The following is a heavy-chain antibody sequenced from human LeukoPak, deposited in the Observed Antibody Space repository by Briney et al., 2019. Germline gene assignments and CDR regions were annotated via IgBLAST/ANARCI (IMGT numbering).Heavy chain of an antibody. CDR3: ARDRGVAPDY. D-gene: IGHD3-10*01. J-gene: IGHJ4*02. Sequence: PGGSLRLSCAASGFTFSNYAMNWVRQAPGKGLEWVAVIWYDGSNKYYADSVKGRFTISRDNSKNTLYLQMNSLRAEDTAVYYCARDRGVAPDYWGQGTLVTVSS. V-gene: IGHV3-33*08. CDR1: GFTFSNYA. CDR2: IWYDGSNK.